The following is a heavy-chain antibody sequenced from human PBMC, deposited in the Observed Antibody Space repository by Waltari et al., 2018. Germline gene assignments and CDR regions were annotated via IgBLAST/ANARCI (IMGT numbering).Heavy chain of an antibody. D-gene: IGHD2-21*02. Sequence: QLQLQESGPRLVRPSETLSLTCTVSGGSISSTTYYWAWIRQTPGKGLAWIGYIHYSGTTYCNPSLRSRVTISVATSKNQFSLNLRSVTAADTAVYYCARRVVTTGGVDYWGQGTLVTVSS. CDR3: ARRVVTTGGVDY. CDR2: IHYSGTT. J-gene: IGHJ4*02. V-gene: IGHV4-39*07. CDR1: GGSISSTTYY.